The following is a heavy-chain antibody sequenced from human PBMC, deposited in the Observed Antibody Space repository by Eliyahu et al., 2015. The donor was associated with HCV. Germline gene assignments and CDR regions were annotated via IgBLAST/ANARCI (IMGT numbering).Heavy chain of an antibody. V-gene: IGHV4-4*02. CDR3: ARGDSYGSGSYYNSPFEY. CDR2: IYHSGST. CDR1: GGSISSSNW. J-gene: IGHJ4*02. D-gene: IGHD3-10*01. Sequence: QVQLQESGPGLVKPSGTLSLTCAVSGGSISSSNWWSWVRQPPGKGLEWIGEIYHSGSTNYNPSLKSRVTISVDKSKNQFSLKLSSVTAADTAVYYCARGDSYGSGSYYNSPFEYWGQGTLVTVSS.